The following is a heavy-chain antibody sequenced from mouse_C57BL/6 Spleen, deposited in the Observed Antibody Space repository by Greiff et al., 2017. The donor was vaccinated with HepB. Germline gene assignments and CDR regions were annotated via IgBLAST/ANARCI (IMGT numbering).Heavy chain of an antibody. Sequence: DVMLVESGGGLVKPGGSLKLSCAASGFTFSSYTMSWVRQTPEKRLEWVATISGGGGNTYYPDSGKGRFTISRGNAKNTLYLQMSSLRSEDTSWYYCARQRGDFPYYFDYWGQSTTLTVSS. J-gene: IGHJ2*01. CDR1: GFTFSSYT. CDR3: ARQRGDFPYYFDY. V-gene: IGHV5-9*01. CDR2: ISGGGGNT.